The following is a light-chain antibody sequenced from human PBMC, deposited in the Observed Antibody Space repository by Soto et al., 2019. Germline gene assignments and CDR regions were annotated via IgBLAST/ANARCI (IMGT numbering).Light chain of an antibody. V-gene: IGKV3-20*01. J-gene: IGKJ1*01. CDR1: QSVSSSY. CDR3: QQYGSSPRT. Sequence: EIVLTQSPGTLSLSPGERATLSCRASQSVSSSYLAWYQHKPGLAPRLLIYGASSRATGIPDRFSGSGSGTDFTLTISRLAPEDFAVYYCQQYGSSPRTFGQGTKVDSK. CDR2: GAS.